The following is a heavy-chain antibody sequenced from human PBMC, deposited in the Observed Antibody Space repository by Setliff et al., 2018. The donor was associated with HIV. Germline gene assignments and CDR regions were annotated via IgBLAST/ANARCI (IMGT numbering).Heavy chain of an antibody. J-gene: IGHJ5*02. Sequence: ASVKVSCKASGGTVTTYSINWVRRAPGQGLEWMGGIIPLFGTTTYAQKFQGRVTITADQSTSTAYMELSSLRSEDTAMYYCARGRVAAVWAAWGQGTLVTVSS. D-gene: IGHD6-13*01. V-gene: IGHV1-69*13. CDR3: ARGRVAAVWAA. CDR1: GGTVTTYS. CDR2: IIPLFGTT.